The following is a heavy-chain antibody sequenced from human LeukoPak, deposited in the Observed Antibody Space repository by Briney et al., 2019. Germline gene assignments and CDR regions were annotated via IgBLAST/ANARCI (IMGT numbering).Heavy chain of an antibody. CDR1: GFTSSSYS. CDR2: ISSGSSYI. V-gene: IGHV3-21*01. CDR3: ARGYSSSWYGPND. D-gene: IGHD6-13*01. Sequence: GGSLRLSCAASGFTSSSYSMNWVRQAPGKGLEWVSSISSGSSYIYYADSVKGRFTISRDNAKNSLYLQMNSLRAEDTAVYYCARGYSSSWYGPNDWGQGTLVTVSS. J-gene: IGHJ4*02.